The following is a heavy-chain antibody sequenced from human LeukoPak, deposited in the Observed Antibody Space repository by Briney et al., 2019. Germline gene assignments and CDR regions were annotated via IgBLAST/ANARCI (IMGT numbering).Heavy chain of an antibody. CDR1: GYTFTSYA. J-gene: IGHJ4*02. CDR3: ARDNYDIWTPDY. CDR2: INAGNGNT. D-gene: IGHD3-9*01. Sequence: ASVKVSCKASGYTFTSYAMHWVRQAPGQRLEWMGWINAGNGNTKYSQKFQGRVTITRDTSAGTAYMELSSLRSEDTAVYYCARDNYDIWTPDYWGQGTLVTVSS. V-gene: IGHV1-3*01.